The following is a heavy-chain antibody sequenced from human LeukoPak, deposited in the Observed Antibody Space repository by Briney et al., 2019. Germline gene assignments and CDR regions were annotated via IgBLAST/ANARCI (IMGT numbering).Heavy chain of an antibody. CDR3: AVSETTDDYFDY. CDR2: INPSGGST. D-gene: IGHD1/OR15-1a*01. Sequence: ASVKVSCKASGYTFTSYYMHWVRQAPGQGLEWMGIINPSGGSTSYAQKFQGRVTMTRDTSTSTVYMELSSLRSEDTAVYYCAVSETTDDYFDYWGQGTLVTVSS. V-gene: IGHV1-46*01. J-gene: IGHJ4*02. CDR1: GYTFTSYY.